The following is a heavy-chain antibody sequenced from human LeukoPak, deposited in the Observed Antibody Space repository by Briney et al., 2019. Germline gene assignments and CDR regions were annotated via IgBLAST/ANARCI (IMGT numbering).Heavy chain of an antibody. CDR1: GYTFTSYA. CDR2: INTNTGNP. CDR3: YGSGSYQGNSYYFDY. V-gene: IGHV7-4-1*02. D-gene: IGHD3-10*01. Sequence: ASVKVSCKAFGYTFTSYAMHWVRQAPGQRLEWMGWINTNTGNPTYAQGFTGRFVFSLDTSVSTAYLQISSLKAEDTAVYYCYGSGSYQGNSYYFDYWGQGTLVTVSS. J-gene: IGHJ4*02.